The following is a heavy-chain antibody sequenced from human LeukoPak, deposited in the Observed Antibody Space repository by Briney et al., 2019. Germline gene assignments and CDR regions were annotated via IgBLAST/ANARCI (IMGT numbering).Heavy chain of an antibody. V-gene: IGHV3-30*18. J-gene: IGHJ3*02. Sequence: GGSLRLSCAASGFTFSSYGMHWVRQAPGKGLEWVAVISYDGSNKYYADSVKGRFTISRDNSKNTLYLQMNSLGAEDTAVYYCAKGWDDAFDIWGQGTMVTVSS. CDR3: AKGWDDAFDI. D-gene: IGHD6-19*01. CDR1: GFTFSSYG. CDR2: ISYDGSNK.